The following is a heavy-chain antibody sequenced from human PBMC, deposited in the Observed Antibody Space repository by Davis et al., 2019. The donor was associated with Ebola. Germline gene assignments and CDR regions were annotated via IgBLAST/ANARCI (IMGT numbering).Heavy chain of an antibody. CDR3: ARDRGGCSGGSCFSPSWFDP. CDR2: IYYSGST. J-gene: IGHJ5*02. CDR1: GGSISSSSYY. V-gene: IGHV4-39*07. Sequence: SETLSLTCTVSGGSISSSSYYWGWIRQPPGKGLEWIGSIYYSGSTYYNPSLKSRVTISIDTSRNQFSLKLSSVTAADTAVYYCARDRGGCSGGSCFSPSWFDPWGQGTLVTVSS. D-gene: IGHD2-15*01.